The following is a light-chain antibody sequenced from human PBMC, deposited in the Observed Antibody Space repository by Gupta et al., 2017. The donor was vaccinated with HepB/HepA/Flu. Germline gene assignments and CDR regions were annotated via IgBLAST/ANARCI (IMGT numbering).Light chain of an antibody. CDR2: LGS. CDR1: QSLLHSNGYNY. Sequence: DMVMTQSPLSLPVTPGEPASISCRSSQSLLHSNGYNYLDWNLQKPGQSPQLLIYLGSNRASGVPDRFSGSGSGTDFTLKISRVEAEDVGVYYCMQTLQTPRTFGQGTKVEIK. CDR3: MQTLQTPRT. J-gene: IGKJ1*01. V-gene: IGKV2-28*01.